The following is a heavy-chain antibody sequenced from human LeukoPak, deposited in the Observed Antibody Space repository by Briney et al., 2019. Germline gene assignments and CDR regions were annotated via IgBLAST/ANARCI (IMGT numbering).Heavy chain of an antibody. CDR1: GDSISSSTYY. D-gene: IGHD6-19*01. J-gene: IGHJ4*02. V-gene: IGHV4-39*01. CDR3: ARHFQYSSGWIDY. Sequence: PSETQSLTCTVSGDSISSSTYYWGWIRQPPGKGLEWIGSIYYSGSTYYNPSLKSRVTISVDTSRNQFSLKLSSVTAADTAVYYCARHFQYSSGWIDYWGQGTLVTVSS. CDR2: IYYSGST.